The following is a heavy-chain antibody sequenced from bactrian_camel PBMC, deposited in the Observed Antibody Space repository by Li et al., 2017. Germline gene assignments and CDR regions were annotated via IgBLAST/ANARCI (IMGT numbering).Heavy chain of an antibody. D-gene: IGHD2*01. Sequence: HVQLVESGGGSVQAGGSLRLSCAASGYTYSSYCMGWFRQAPGEEREGVAAIDPAYNRTYYADSVKGRFTISKDLSTNTLYLEMNTLRPEDSAKYYCAAQTSGGYCDTSQVWMIFFSYWGQGTQVTVS. J-gene: IGHJ6*01. CDR2: IDPAYNRT. CDR1: GYTYSSYC. V-gene: IGHV3S1*01. CDR3: AAQTSGGYCDTSQVWMIFFSY.